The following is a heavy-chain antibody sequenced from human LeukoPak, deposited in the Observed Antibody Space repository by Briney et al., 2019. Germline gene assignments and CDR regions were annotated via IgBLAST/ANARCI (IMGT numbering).Heavy chain of an antibody. V-gene: IGHV4-59*08. CDR2: IFYSGTT. J-gene: IGHJ4*02. Sequence: SETLPLTCTVSGGSIRSYYWSWIRQPPGKGLEWVGYIFYSGTTDSNPSLKSRVTISVDTSKNQFSLKLSSVTAADTAVYYCARTYCSGGSCHFDYWGQGTLVTVSS. CDR3: ARTYCSGGSCHFDY. D-gene: IGHD2-15*01. CDR1: GGSIRSYY.